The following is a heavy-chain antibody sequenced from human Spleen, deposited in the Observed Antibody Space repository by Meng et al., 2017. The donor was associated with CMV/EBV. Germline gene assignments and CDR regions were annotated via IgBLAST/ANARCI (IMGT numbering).Heavy chain of an antibody. CDR1: GYSFISHG. CDR3: ARDRVAHGIVEGGYFDR. CDR2: ISPNNGNT. Sequence: ASVKVSCKASGYSFISHGINWVRQAPGQRLEWMGWISPNNGNTNYAQKFQGRFTMTTDTPTTTAYMELRSLRPDDTAVYYCARDRVAHGIVEGGYFDRWGQGTLVTVSS. J-gene: IGHJ4*02. D-gene: IGHD2-21*01. V-gene: IGHV1-18*04.